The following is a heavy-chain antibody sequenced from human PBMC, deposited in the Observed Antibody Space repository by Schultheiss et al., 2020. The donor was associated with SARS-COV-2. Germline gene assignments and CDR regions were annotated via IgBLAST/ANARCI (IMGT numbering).Heavy chain of an antibody. CDR2: IGTAGDT. CDR1: GFTFSSYD. Sequence: GGSLRLSCAASGFTFSSYDMHWVRQATGKGLEWVSAIGTAGDTYYPGSVKGRFTISRENAKNSLYLQMNSLRAEDTAVYYCARGQQLSSLFDYWGQGTLVTVSS. D-gene: IGHD1-1*01. V-gene: IGHV3-13*04. J-gene: IGHJ4*02. CDR3: ARGQQLSSLFDY.